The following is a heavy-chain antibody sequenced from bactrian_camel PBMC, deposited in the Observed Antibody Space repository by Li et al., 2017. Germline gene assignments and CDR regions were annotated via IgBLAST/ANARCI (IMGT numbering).Heavy chain of an antibody. CDR1: GSTYNGNC. J-gene: IGHJ4*01. V-gene: IGHV3S1*01. CDR3: AARTDSDCGIWHLATAGYFRY. D-gene: IGHD2*01. CDR2: IRRSGGET. Sequence: HVQLVESGGGSVQPGGSLRLACVVSGSTYNGNCLSWFRQASGKEREGIAAIRRSGGETWYAGSVKGRFTISQDSAKSTIYLQIDSLKPDDTAMYYCAARTDSDCGIWHLATAGYFRYWGQGTQVTVS.